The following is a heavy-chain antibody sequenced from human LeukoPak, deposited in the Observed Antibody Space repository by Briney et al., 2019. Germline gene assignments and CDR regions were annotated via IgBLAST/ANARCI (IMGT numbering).Heavy chain of an antibody. D-gene: IGHD2-2*01. CDR1: GGSISSYY. CDR3: ASDQVGPYCSSTSCFSMDV. V-gene: IGHV4-59*12. CDR2: IYYSGST. J-gene: IGHJ6*02. Sequence: PSETLSLTCTVSGGSISSYYWSWLRQPPGKGLEWIGYIYYSGSTNYNPSLKSRVTISVDTSKNQFSLKLSSVTAADTAVYYCASDQVGPYCSSTSCFSMDVWGQGTTVTVSS.